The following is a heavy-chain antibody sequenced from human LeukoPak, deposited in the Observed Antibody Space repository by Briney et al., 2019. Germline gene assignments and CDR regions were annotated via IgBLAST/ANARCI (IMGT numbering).Heavy chain of an antibody. CDR3: VKGRSGSSYSPSDS. V-gene: IGHV3-30*18. D-gene: IGHD2-15*01. CDR1: GFTFSSYG. CDR2: ISYEKNEE. Sequence: PGGSLRLSCAASGFTFSSYGMHWVRQAPGKGLEWVAVISYEKNEEFYADSVKGRSTISRDSSKNTLYLQMNSLRPEDTAVYYCVKGRSGSSYSPSDSWGQGTLVTVSS. J-gene: IGHJ4*02.